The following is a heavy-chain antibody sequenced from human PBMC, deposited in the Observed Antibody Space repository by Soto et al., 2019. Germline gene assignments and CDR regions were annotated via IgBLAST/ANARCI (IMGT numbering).Heavy chain of an antibody. CDR1: GGSVSDKTYY. D-gene: IGHD4-17*01. J-gene: IGHJ6*02. Sequence: PSETLSLTCSVSGGSVSDKTYYWSWIRQPPGKRLEWIGYVYYSGTTNYNPSFKSRVTISVDTSKNQFSLKLSSVTAADTAVYYCARAGETGGYYGMDVWGQGTTVTVSS. CDR3: ARAGETGGYYGMDV. V-gene: IGHV4-61*01. CDR2: VYYSGTT.